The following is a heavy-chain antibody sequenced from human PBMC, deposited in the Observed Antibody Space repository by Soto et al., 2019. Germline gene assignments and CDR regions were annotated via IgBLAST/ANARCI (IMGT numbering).Heavy chain of an antibody. D-gene: IGHD6-13*01. J-gene: IGHJ4*02. Sequence: QVQLQESGPGLVKPSQTLSLTCTVSGGSISSGDYSWSWIRQPPGKGLEWIGYIYYSGSTYYNPSLKRRVTISVDSPKNQVDLKLSSVTAADTAVYYCARDKRRVDSSSWYYFDFWGQGTLVTVSS. CDR3: ARDKRRVDSSSWYYFDF. V-gene: IGHV4-30-4*01. CDR1: GGSISSGDYS. CDR2: IYYSGST.